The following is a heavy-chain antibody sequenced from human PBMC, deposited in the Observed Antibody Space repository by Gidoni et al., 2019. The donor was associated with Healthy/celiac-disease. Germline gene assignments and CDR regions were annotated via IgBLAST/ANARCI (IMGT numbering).Heavy chain of an antibody. CDR1: GGSFSGYY. CDR3: ARRKTGSEYYYGSGSYIWFDP. V-gene: IGHV4-34*01. CDR2: INHSGST. Sequence: QVQLQQWGAGLLKPSETLSLTCAVYGGSFSGYYWSWIRQPPGKGLEWIGEINHSGSTNYNPSLKSRVTISVDTSKNQFSLKLSSVTAADTAVYYCARRKTGSEYYYGSGSYIWFDPWGQGTLVTVSS. J-gene: IGHJ5*02. D-gene: IGHD3-10*01.